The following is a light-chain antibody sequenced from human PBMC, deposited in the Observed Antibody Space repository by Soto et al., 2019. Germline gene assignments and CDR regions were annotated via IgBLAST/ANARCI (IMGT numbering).Light chain of an antibody. CDR3: QHLTAYPIT. J-gene: IGKJ5*01. V-gene: IGKV1-9*01. CDR1: QDINKY. Sequence: DIQITQSPSFLSASVGDRVTITCRASQDINKYLAWYQQKPGEAPKLLIYFVSTLQSGVPSSFSGSGSGTEFTLTISDLQPEDFATYYCQHLTAYPITFGQGTRLEIK. CDR2: FVS.